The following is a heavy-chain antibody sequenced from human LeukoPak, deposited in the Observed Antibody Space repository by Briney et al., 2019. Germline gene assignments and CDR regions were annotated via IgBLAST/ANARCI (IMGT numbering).Heavy chain of an antibody. CDR1: GFTFSSRG. J-gene: IGHJ4*02. Sequence: QAGGSLRLSCAASGFTFSSRGMNWVRQAPGKGPEWVSGISPSGGITYYTDSVKGRFTIPRDNSKNTQSLQMNSLSAEDTAVYYCARSGSGSYFLDYWGQGTLVTVSS. D-gene: IGHD3-10*01. V-gene: IGHV3-23*01. CDR3: ARSGSGSYFLDY. CDR2: ISPSGGIT.